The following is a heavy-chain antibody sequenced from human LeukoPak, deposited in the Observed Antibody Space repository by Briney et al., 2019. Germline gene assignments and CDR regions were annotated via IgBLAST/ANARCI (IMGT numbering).Heavy chain of an antibody. V-gene: IGHV4-30-2*01. CDR1: GGSISSGGYY. J-gene: IGHJ6*03. CDR3: ARTLTPARYYYYYMDV. Sequence: SETLSLTCTVSGGSISSGGYYWSWIRQPPGKGLEWIGYIYHSGSTYYNPSLRSRVTISVDRSKNQFSLKLSSVTAADTAVYYCARTLTPARYYYYYMDVWGKGTTVTVSS. CDR2: IYHSGST.